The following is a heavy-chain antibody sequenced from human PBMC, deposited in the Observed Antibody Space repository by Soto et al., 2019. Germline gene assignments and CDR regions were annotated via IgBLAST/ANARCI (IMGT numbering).Heavy chain of an antibody. CDR2: IYYSGST. CDR3: ARVFGEYDYVWGSYRQDAFDI. J-gene: IGHJ3*02. Sequence: SETLSLTCTVSGGSISSGDYYWSWIRQPPGKGLEWIGYIYYSGSTYYNPSLKSRVTISVDTSKNQFSLKLSSVTAADTAVYYCARVFGEYDYVWGSYRQDAFDIRGQGTMVTVSS. CDR1: GGSISSGDYY. V-gene: IGHV4-30-4*01. D-gene: IGHD3-16*02.